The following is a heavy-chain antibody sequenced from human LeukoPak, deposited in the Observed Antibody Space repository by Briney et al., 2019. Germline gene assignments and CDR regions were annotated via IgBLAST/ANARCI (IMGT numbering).Heavy chain of an antibody. Sequence: GGSLRLSCAASGFTFSSYWVHWVRQAPGKGLVWVLRVNSDESIATYADSVNGRFTISRDNAKNTLYLQMKSLRAEDTAVYYCARGHLPTPRSAMDVWGQGTTVTVSS. V-gene: IGHV3-74*01. CDR2: VNSDESIA. CDR1: GFTFSSYW. J-gene: IGHJ6*02. CDR3: ARGHLPTPRSAMDV. D-gene: IGHD3-3*02.